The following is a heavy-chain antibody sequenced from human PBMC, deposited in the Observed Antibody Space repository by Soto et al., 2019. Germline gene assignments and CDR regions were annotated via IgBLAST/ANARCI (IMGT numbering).Heavy chain of an antibody. D-gene: IGHD6-19*01. Sequence: SETLSLTCAVSGGSICSGGYSWSWIRQPPGKGLEWIGYIYHSGSTYYNPSLKSRVTISVDRSKNQFSLKLTSVTAADTAVYYCASAGGLGAVAADYWGQGTLVTVSS. J-gene: IGHJ4*02. CDR1: GGSICSGGYS. V-gene: IGHV4-30-2*01. CDR3: ASAGGLGAVAADY. CDR2: IYHSGST.